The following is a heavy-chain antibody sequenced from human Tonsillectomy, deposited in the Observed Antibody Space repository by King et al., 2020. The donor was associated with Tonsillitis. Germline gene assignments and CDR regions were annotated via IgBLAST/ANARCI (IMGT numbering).Heavy chain of an antibody. Sequence: QVQLVESGGGVVQPGRSLRLSCEASGFTFSSYAMHWVRQAPGKGLEWLITISFDGSRKYYADSVKGRFTTSRDNSKNTLYLQMNSLRAEDTAVYYCARMDCSSTSCYSYWGQGTLVTVSS. CDR1: GFTFSSYA. D-gene: IGHD2-2*02. CDR2: ISFDGSRK. CDR3: ARMDCSSTSCYSY. J-gene: IGHJ4*02. V-gene: IGHV3-30-3*01.